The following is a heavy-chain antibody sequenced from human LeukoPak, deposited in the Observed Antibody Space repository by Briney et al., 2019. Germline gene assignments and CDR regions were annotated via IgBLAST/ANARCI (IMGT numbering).Heavy chain of an antibody. CDR3: TRGSAARPA. CDR2: INHSGST. D-gene: IGHD6-6*01. V-gene: IGHV4-34*01. J-gene: IGHJ4*02. Sequence: SETLSLTCAVYGGSFSGYYWSWIRQPPGKGLEWIGEINHSGSTNYNPSLKSRVTISVDTSKNQFSLKLSSVTAADTAVYYCTRGSAARPAWGQGTLVTVSS. CDR1: GGSFSGYY.